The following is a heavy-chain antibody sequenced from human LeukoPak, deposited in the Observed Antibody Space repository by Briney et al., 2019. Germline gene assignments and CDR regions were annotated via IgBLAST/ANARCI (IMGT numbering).Heavy chain of an antibody. CDR3: ARDEGRFGALLGDNFHYNGLDV. D-gene: IGHD1-20*01. V-gene: IGHV1-2*02. J-gene: IGHJ6*02. CDR2: INPNRGAT. Sequence: ASVKVSCKASGYIFTDYYMHWVRQAPGQGLEWMGWINPNRGATNSAQNFRGKVTMTTDKSITIAYIELNNLRSEDTALYYCARDEGRFGALLGDNFHYNGLDVWGQGTTVTVSS. CDR1: GYIFTDYY.